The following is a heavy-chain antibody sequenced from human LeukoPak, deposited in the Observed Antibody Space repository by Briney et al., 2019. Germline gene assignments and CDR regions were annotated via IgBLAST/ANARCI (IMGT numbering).Heavy chain of an antibody. CDR2: ISSSGSTI. J-gene: IGHJ4*02. V-gene: IGHV3-11*01. CDR3: ARADY. CDR1: DLSIRHYN. Sequence: SLRLTCASFDLSIRHYNIRCIRQSLGKGLEWVSYISSSGSTIYYADSVKGRFTISRDNAKNSLYLQMNSLRAEDTAVYYCARADYWGQGTLVTVSS.